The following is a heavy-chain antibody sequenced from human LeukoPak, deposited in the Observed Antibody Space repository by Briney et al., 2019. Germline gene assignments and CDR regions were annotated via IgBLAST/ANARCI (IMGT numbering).Heavy chain of an antibody. CDR3: ATGAIGEAGPHY. V-gene: IGHV5-51*01. CDR2: IYPGDSDS. D-gene: IGHD6-19*01. CDR1: GYSFTTYW. Sequence: GESLMSSCKGSGYSFTTYWLGWVRQMPGKGLEWMGIIYPGDSDSRYSPSFQGQVTISADKSISTAYLQWSSLKASDSAMYYCATGAIGEAGPHYWGQGPLLTVSS. J-gene: IGHJ4*02.